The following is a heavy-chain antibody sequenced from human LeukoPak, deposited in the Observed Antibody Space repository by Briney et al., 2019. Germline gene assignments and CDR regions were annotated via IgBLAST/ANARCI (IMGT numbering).Heavy chain of an antibody. J-gene: IGHJ4*02. CDR3: ARWLYGDYDGY. Sequence: PGGSLRLSCAASGFTFNSYSMNWVRQAPGKGLEWVSYISSSSSTIYYADSVKGRFTISRDNAKNSLYLQMNSLRAEDTAVYYCARWLYGDYDGYWGQGTLVTVSS. V-gene: IGHV3-48*01. D-gene: IGHD3-16*02. CDR1: GFTFNSYS. CDR2: ISSSSSTI.